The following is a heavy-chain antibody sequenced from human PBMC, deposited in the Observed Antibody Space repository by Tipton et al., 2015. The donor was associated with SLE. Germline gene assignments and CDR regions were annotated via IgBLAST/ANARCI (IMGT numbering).Heavy chain of an antibody. D-gene: IGHD2-15*01. J-gene: IGHJ3*02. Sequence: GLVKPSETLSLTCSVSGDSISSYYWTWIRQSPGKGLEWLGYIYSSGSTNYNPSFRSRLTISVDTSKNQFSLKLTSVTAADTAVYYCARDHAAECSGGTCYHLDVFDIWGRGTKVTVSS. CDR2: IYSSGST. V-gene: IGHV4-59*01. CDR3: ARDHAAECSGGTCYHLDVFDI. CDR1: GDSISSYY.